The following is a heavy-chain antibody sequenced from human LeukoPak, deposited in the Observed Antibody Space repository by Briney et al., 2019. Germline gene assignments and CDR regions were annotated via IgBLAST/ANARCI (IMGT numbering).Heavy chain of an antibody. D-gene: IGHD2-21*01. J-gene: IGHJ4*02. CDR3: ARDVTRAFVD. CDR2: ISYDGSNK. CDR1: GFTFSSYA. V-gene: IGHV3-30-3*01. Sequence: GGSLRLSCAASGFTFSSYAMHWVRQAPGKGLEWVAVISYDGSNKYYADSVKGRFTISRDNSKNTLYLQINSLRAEDTAVYYCARDVTRAFVDWGLGTLVTVSS.